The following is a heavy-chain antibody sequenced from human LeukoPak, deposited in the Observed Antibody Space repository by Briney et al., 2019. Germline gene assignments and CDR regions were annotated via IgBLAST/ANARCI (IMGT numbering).Heavy chain of an antibody. D-gene: IGHD4-17*01. CDR1: GFTFDDYA. Sequence: GGSLRLSCAASGFTFDDYAMHWVRQAPGKGLEWVSGISWNSGSIGYADSVKGRFTISRDNAKNSLYLQMNSLRAEDTAVYYCARERHDYGGSFDYWGQGTLVTVSS. J-gene: IGHJ4*02. V-gene: IGHV3-9*01. CDR3: ARERHDYGGSFDY. CDR2: ISWNSGSI.